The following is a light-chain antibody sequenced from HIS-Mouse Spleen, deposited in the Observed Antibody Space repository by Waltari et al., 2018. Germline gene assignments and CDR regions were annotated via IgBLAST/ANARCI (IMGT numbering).Light chain of an antibody. CDR1: ALPKKY. J-gene: IGLJ2*01. Sequence: SYELTQPPSVSASPGQTARTICSGDALPKKYAYWYQQKSGQAPVLVIYEDSKRPSGIPERFSGSSSGTMATLTISGAQVEDEADYYCYSTDSSGNHRVFGGGTKLTVL. V-gene: IGLV3-10*01. CDR2: EDS. CDR3: YSTDSSGNHRV.